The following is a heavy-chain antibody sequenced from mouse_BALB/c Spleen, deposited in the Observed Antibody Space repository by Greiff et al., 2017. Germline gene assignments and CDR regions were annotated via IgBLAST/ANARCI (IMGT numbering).Heavy chain of an antibody. D-gene: IGHD1-1*01. CDR2: ISYSGST. Sequence: DVQLQESGPGLVKPSQSLSLTCTATGYSITSDYAWNWIRQFPGNKLEWMGYISYSGSTSYNPTLKGRISITRDTSKNQFFLQLNSVTTEDTATYYCARRYGSSPFDYWGQGTTLTVSS. CDR3: ARRYGSSPFDY. CDR1: GYSITSDYA. V-gene: IGHV3-2*02. J-gene: IGHJ2*01.